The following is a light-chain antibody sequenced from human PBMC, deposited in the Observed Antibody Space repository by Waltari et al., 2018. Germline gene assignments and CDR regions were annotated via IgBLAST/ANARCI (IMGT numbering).Light chain of an antibody. CDR1: QSVSSDY. CDR2: GAS. J-gene: IGKJ1*01. CDR3: QQYSSSPWT. Sequence: DIVLTQSPDTLSLSPGEGDTLSCRASQSVSSDYLAWYQQKPGQAPRLLIYGASNRATGIPDRFSGSGSGTEFTLTINRLEPEDFAVYYCQQYSSSPWTFGQGTKVEIK. V-gene: IGKV3-20*01.